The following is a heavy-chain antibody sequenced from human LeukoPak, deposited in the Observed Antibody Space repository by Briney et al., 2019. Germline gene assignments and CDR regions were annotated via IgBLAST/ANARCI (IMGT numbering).Heavy chain of an antibody. D-gene: IGHD6-13*01. CDR1: GFTFSSYW. CDR2: INQDVSEI. Sequence: QAGGSLRLSCAATGFTFSSYWMSWVRQAPGKGLEWVANINQDVSEINYVDSVKGRFTISRDNGKNSLYLQMNSLRAEDTAVYYCARVSGSGTLGSRWYYYYMDVWGKGTTVAVSS. J-gene: IGHJ6*03. CDR3: ARVSGSGTLGSRWYYYYMDV. V-gene: IGHV3-7*01.